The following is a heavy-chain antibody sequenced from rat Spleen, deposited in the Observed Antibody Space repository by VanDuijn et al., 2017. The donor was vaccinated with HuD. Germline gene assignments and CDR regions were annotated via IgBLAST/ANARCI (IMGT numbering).Heavy chain of an antibody. V-gene: IGHV5-31*01. Sequence: EVQLVESGGGLVQPGRSLKLSCVASGFTFNNYWMTWIRQAPGKGLEWVASIMNTGDSTHYRDSVKGRFTISRDNAESTLYLQMDSLRSEDSATFYCTRVPWGFGVSGYYFDYWGQGVMVTVSS. J-gene: IGHJ2*01. CDR1: GFTFNNYW. CDR3: TRVPWGFGVSGYYFDY. CDR2: IMNTGDST. D-gene: IGHD4-4*01.